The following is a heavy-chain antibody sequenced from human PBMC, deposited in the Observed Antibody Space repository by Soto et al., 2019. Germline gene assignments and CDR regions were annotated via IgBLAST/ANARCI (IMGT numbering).Heavy chain of an antibody. V-gene: IGHV3-23*01. CDR3: AISTGGFGGLFLVPSDY. CDR1: GFTYESYA. Sequence: EVQLLESGGGLVQPGGSLRLSCAASGFTYESYAMSWVRQAPGKGLEWVSGINSGGTVAHYADSVKGRFAISRDNSKNTLSLEMNSLRVDDTGLYYCAISTGGFGGLFLVPSDYWGQGTLVTVSS. J-gene: IGHJ4*02. CDR2: INSGGTVA. D-gene: IGHD3-16*01.